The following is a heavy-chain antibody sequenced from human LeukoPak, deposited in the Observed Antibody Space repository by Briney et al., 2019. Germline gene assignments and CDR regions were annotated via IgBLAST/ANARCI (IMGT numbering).Heavy chain of an antibody. CDR2: ISWNSGSI. V-gene: IGHV3-9*01. D-gene: IGHD6-19*01. CDR1: GFTFDDYA. J-gene: IGHJ4*02. CDR3: AKAPIAVAARFDY. Sequence: GRSLRLSCAASGFTFDDYAMHWVRQAPRKGLEWASGISWNSGSIGYADSVKGRFTISRDNAKNSLYLQMNSLRAEDTALYYCAKAPIAVAARFDYWGQGTLVTVSS.